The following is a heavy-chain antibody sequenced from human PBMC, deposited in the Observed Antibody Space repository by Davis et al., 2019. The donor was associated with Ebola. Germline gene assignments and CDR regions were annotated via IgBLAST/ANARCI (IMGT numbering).Heavy chain of an antibody. V-gene: IGHV3-30*04. J-gene: IGHJ4*02. D-gene: IGHD1-26*01. CDR3: VREIRGYYGEY. CDR1: GFSVSDYA. Sequence: GESLNTSCAASGFSVSDYAMHWVRQAPGEGLERGTLISYDARNAYYADPVKGRFTVSRDNSKNTLFLQMNSLRAEDTAVYYCVREIRGYYGEYWGQGTLVTVSS. CDR2: ISYDARNA.